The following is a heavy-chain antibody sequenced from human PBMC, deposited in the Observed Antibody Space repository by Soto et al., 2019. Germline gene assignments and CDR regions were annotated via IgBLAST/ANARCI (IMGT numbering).Heavy chain of an antibody. Sequence: GGSLRLSCAASGFTFSSYSMNWVRQAPGKGLEWVSSISSSSSYIYYADSVKGRFTISRDNAKNSLYLQMNSLRAEDTAVYYCARDLGVVVVAATSKSDYWGQGTLVTVS. V-gene: IGHV3-21*01. J-gene: IGHJ4*02. CDR3: ARDLGVVVVAATSKSDY. CDR2: ISSSSSYI. CDR1: GFTFSSYS. D-gene: IGHD2-15*01.